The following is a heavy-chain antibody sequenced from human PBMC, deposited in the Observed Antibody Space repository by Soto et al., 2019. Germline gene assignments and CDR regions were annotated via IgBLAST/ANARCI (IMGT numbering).Heavy chain of an antibody. J-gene: IGHJ6*02. D-gene: IGHD6-13*01. CDR2: IDPSDSYT. CDR3: TVAAAGTWGMDV. V-gene: IGHV5-10-1*01. CDR1: GYSFTSYW. Sequence: LGESLKISCKGSGYSFTSYWISWVRQMPGKGLEWMGRIDPSDSYTNYSPSFQGHVTISADKSISTAYLQWSSLKASDTAMYYCTVAAAGTWGMDVWGQGTTVTVSS.